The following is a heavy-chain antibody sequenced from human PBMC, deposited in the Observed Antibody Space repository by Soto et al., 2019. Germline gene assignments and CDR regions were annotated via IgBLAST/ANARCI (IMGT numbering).Heavy chain of an antibody. Sequence: PSETLSLTCIVSGGSISSQYWSLIRQPAGKGLEWIWRIHSSGSTNYNPSLKSRISMSVDTSKNQVSLKLTSVTAADTAVYYCASTPVRTFRVVLYHFDYWGQGTMVTVSS. D-gene: IGHD2-2*01. J-gene: IGHJ4*02. CDR2: IHSSGST. V-gene: IGHV4-4*07. CDR3: ASTPVRTFRVVLYHFDY. CDR1: GGSISSQY.